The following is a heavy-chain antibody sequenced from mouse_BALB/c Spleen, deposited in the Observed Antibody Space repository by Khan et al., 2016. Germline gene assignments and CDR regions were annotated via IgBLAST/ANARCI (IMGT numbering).Heavy chain of an antibody. D-gene: IGHD1-1*01. J-gene: IGHJ1*01. CDR1: GYTFTNYG. V-gene: IGHV9-3-1*01. CDR3: ESYRYYCCSSGYFEV. Sequence: QIQLVQSGPELKKPGKTVKISCKASGYTFTNYGMNWVKQAPGKGLKWMGWINTYSGESTYADDFKGRFAFSLETSANTAYLQLNNLKTEDTAKYFCESYRYYCCSSGYFEVWGAGTAVTVAS. CDR2: INTYSGES.